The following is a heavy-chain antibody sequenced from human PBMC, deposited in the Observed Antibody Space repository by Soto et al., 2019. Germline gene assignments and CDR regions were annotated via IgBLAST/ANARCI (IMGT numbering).Heavy chain of an antibody. D-gene: IGHD7-27*01. CDR1: GFTFVTYD. CDR3: VKGNWGDY. V-gene: IGHV3-23*01. CDR2: SRGSDGST. J-gene: IGHJ4*02. Sequence: EVQLLESGGGSVQSGGSLRLSCAASGFTFVTYDMTWVRQAPGKGLEWVSVSRGSDGSTYYADSVKGRFTISRDNSKNTLYLQMNSLRVDDTAIYYCVKGNWGDYWGQGTLVTVSS.